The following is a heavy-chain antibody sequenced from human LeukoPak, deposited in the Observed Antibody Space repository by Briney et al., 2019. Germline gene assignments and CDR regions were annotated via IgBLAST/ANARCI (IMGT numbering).Heavy chain of an antibody. D-gene: IGHD2-21*01. CDR1: DYPFTSYG. CDR3: ARASSVTIPGYYFDY. Sequence: ASVKVSCKASDYPFTSYGISWVRQAPGQGLEWMGWISAYNGNTDYAKKLQGRVTMTTDTSTTTAYMGLRSLKSEDTAVYDCARASSVTIPGYYFDYWGQGTLVTVSS. J-gene: IGHJ4*02. CDR2: ISAYNGNT. V-gene: IGHV1-18*01.